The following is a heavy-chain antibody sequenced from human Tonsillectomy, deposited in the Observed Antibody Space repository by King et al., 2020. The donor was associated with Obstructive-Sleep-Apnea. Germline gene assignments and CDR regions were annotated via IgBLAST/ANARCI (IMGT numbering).Heavy chain of an antibody. V-gene: IGHV3-21*01. D-gene: IGHD6-19*01. J-gene: IGHJ4*02. Sequence: VQLVESGGGLVKPGGSLRLSCVVSGFTFSDYSMNWVRQAPGKGLEWVSSISSSSGFRYYAESVKGRFTISRDNAKNSLFLQMNSLRAEETAVYYCARDPGNGAWYTVNYWGQGTLVTVSS. CDR2: ISSSSGFR. CDR3: ARDPGNGAWYTVNY. CDR1: GFTFSDYS.